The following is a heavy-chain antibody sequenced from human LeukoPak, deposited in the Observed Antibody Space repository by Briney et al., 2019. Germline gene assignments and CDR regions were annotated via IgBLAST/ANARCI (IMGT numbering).Heavy chain of an antibody. V-gene: IGHV4-39*01. CDR3: ARTGDYGDYEVY. CDR1: GGSFSSYY. J-gene: IGHJ4*02. CDR2: ISSSGST. D-gene: IGHD4-17*01. Sequence: SETLSLTCAVYGGSFSSYYWGWIRQPPGKGLEWIGSISSSGSTYYNPSLNSRVTISVDTSKNQFSLKLSSVTAADTAVYYCARTGDYGDYEVYWGQGTLVTVSS.